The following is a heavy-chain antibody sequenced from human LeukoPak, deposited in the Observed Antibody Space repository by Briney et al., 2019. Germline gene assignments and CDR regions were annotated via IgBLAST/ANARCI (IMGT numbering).Heavy chain of an antibody. CDR1: GFTFSSYG. V-gene: IGHV3-30*02. CDR3: AKSASKASVPWIRNRGGGPYFDY. J-gene: IGHJ4*02. Sequence: GGSLRLSCAASGFTFSSYGMHWVRQAPGKGLEWVAFIRYDGSNKYYADSVKGRFTISRDNSKNTLYLQMNSLRAEDTAVYYCAKSASKASVPWIRNRGGGPYFDYWGQGTLVTVSS. CDR2: IRYDGSNK. D-gene: IGHD2-21*01.